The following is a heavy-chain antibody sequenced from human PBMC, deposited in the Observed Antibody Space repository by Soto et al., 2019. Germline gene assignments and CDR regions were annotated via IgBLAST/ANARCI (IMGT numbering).Heavy chain of an antibody. CDR3: AHKGPEDWPLDY. CDR2: IYWDDSK. Sequence: QITLKESGPTLVRPTQTLTLTCAFSGFSLSTSGVGVGWIRQPPGKALEWLAVIYWDDSKHYSPSLRSRLTTTKDTSKNQVVLTMTNMDPMDTGTYYCAHKGPEDWPLDYGGRGTLVTVSS. V-gene: IGHV2-5*02. D-gene: IGHD3-9*01. J-gene: IGHJ4*02. CDR1: GFSLSTSGVG.